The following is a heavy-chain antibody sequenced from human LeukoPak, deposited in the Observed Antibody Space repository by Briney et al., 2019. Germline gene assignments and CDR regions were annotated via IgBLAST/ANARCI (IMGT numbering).Heavy chain of an antibody. CDR2: ISYDGSNK. V-gene: IGHV3-30-3*01. CDR1: GFTFSSYA. D-gene: IGHD3-22*01. J-gene: IGHJ3*02. Sequence: GGSLGLSCAASGFTFSSYAMHWVRQAPGKGLEWVAVISYDGSNKYYADSVKGRFTISRDNSKNTLYLQMNSLRAEDTAVYYCARFGITMIVVANDAFDIWGQGTMVTVSS. CDR3: ARFGITMIVVANDAFDI.